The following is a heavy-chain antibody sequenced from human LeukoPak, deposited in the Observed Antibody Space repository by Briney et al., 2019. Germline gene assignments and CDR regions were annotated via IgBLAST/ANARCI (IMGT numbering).Heavy chain of an antibody. Sequence: GGSLRLSCAASGFTFSSYNMNWVRQAPGKGLEWVSFISSDSRIIYYADSVKGRFTVSRDNARNSLYLQMNSLTDEDRAVYYCARNPAGIGDYWGQGTLVTVSS. J-gene: IGHJ4*02. V-gene: IGHV3-48*02. D-gene: IGHD1-26*01. CDR1: GFTFSSYN. CDR2: ISSDSRII. CDR3: ARNPAGIGDY.